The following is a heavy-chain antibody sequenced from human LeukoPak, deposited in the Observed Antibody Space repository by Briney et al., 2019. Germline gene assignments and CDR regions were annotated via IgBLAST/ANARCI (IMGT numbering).Heavy chain of an antibody. Sequence: GGTLRLSCAASGFTFRRYGMSWVRQAPGKGLEWVSAISGSGGNTFYADSVKGRFTISRDNSKNTLYLQMNSLRAEDTAVYYCAKEGGPVVAATRRYYFDYWGQGTLVTVSS. D-gene: IGHD2-15*01. CDR3: AKEGGPVVAATRRYYFDY. CDR2: ISGSGGNT. V-gene: IGHV3-23*01. J-gene: IGHJ4*02. CDR1: GFTFRRYG.